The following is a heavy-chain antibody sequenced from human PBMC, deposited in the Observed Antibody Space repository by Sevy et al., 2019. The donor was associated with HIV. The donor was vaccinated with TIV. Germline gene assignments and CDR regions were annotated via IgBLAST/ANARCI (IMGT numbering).Heavy chain of an antibody. CDR2: INPSGGST. Sequence: ASVKVSCKASGYTFTSYYMHWVRQAPGQGLEWMGIINPSGGSTSYAQKFQGRVTMTRDTSTSTVYMELSSLRSEDTAVYYCARDAGYYDSSGHIFDYWGQGTLVTVSS. D-gene: IGHD3-22*01. V-gene: IGHV1-46*01. CDR1: GYTFTSYY. J-gene: IGHJ4*02. CDR3: ARDAGYYDSSGHIFDY.